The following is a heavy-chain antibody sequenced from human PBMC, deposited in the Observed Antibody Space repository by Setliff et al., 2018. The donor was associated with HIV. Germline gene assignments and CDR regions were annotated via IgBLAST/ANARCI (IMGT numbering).Heavy chain of an antibody. CDR1: GGSISSGGYS. J-gene: IGHJ5*01. Sequence: SETLSLTCAVSGGSISSGGYSWRWIRQPPGKGLEWLGYIYHSGSTYYNPSLRSRVTISADRSKNQFSLKMSSVTAADTAVYYCATTIMVRGSLGWFDSWGQGTLVTVSS. D-gene: IGHD3-10*01. CDR3: ATTIMVRGSLGWFDS. V-gene: IGHV4-30-2*01. CDR2: IYHSGST.